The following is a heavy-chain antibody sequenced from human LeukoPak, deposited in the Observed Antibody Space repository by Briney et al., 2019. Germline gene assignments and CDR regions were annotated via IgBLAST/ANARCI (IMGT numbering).Heavy chain of an antibody. CDR3: ARQEDCSSTSCYVGWFDP. J-gene: IGHJ5*02. CDR1: GGSFSGYY. D-gene: IGHD2-2*01. CDR2: IYYSGST. V-gene: IGHV4-39*01. Sequence: SETLSLTCAVYGGSFSGYYWGWIRQPPGKGLEWIGSIYYSGSTYYNPSLKSRVTISVDTSKNQFSLKLSSVTAADTAVYYCARQEDCSSTSCYVGWFDPWGQGTLVTVSS.